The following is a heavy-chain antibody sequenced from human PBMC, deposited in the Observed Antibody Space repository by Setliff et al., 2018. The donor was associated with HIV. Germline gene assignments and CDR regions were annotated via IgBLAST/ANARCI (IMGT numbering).Heavy chain of an antibody. CDR3: AKDRGYYFDL. D-gene: IGHD3-10*01. CDR2: IYNSGAT. CDR1: GDSFSIHY. V-gene: IGHV4-4*07. Sequence: SETLSLTCSVSGDSFSIHYWNWIRQPAGKGLEWIGRIYNSGATSYNPSLRSRVTMSVDTSKNQLSLTLDSMTAADTAVYYCAKDRGYYFDLWGRGILVTVSS. J-gene: IGHJ2*01.